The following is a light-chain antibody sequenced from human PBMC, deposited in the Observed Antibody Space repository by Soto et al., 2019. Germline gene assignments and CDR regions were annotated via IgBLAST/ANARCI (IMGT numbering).Light chain of an antibody. Sequence: EIVMTQSPATLSVSPGERVTLSCRASQFISNSLAWYQQRPGQAPRLLIHDATNRATGIPARFSGSGSGTDFTLTISSLDLEDFAVYYCQQRSNWPPITFGQGTRLDIK. CDR2: DAT. J-gene: IGKJ5*01. V-gene: IGKV3-11*01. CDR3: QQRSNWPPIT. CDR1: QFISNS.